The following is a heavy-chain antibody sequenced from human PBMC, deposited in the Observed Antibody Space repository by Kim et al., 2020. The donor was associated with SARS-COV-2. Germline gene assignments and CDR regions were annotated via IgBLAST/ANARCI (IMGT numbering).Heavy chain of an antibody. V-gene: IGHV6-1*01. J-gene: IGHJ4*02. D-gene: IGHD1-26*01. CDR3: ARGQASVGATTFDY. Sequence: SQTLSLSCAISGDSVSSNSAAWNWIRQSPSRGLEWLGRTYYRSKWYNDYAVSVKSRITINPDTSKNQFSLQLNSVTPEDTAVYYCARGQASVGATTFDYWGQGTLVTVSS. CDR1: GDSVSSNSAA. CDR2: TYYRSKWYN.